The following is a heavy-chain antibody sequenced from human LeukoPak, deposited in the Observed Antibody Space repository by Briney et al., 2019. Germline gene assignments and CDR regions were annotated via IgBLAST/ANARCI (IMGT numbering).Heavy chain of an antibody. CDR1: GFTFSDST. CDR2: IRSKANSYAT. J-gene: IGHJ4*02. V-gene: IGHV3-73*01. CDR3: TRQAHD. Sequence: GGSLRLSCAASGFTFSDSTMHWVRQASGKGLEWVGRIRSKANSYATTHAASVKGRFTISRDDSKNTAFLQMNSLKTEDTAVYYCTRQAHDWGQGTLVTVSS.